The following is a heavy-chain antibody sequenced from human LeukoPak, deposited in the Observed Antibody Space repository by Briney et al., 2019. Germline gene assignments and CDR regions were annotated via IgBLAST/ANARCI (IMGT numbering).Heavy chain of an antibody. CDR3: ARGKAAAGWANDAFDI. CDR2: ISSSSSYI. Sequence: GGSLRLSCAASGFTFSSYSMNWVRQAPGKGLEWVSSISSSSSYIYYADSVKGRFTISRDNAKNSLYLQMNSLRAEDTAVYYCARGKAAAGWANDAFDIWGQGTMVTVSS. CDR1: GFTFSSYS. J-gene: IGHJ3*02. D-gene: IGHD6-13*01. V-gene: IGHV3-21*01.